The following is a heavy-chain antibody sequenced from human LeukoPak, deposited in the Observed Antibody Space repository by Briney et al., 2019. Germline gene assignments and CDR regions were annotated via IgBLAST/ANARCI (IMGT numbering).Heavy chain of an antibody. J-gene: IGHJ4*02. V-gene: IGHV3-30*18. D-gene: IGHD5-24*01. Sequence: GGSLRLSCAASGFTFSSYGMHWVRQAPGKGLEWVAAISYDGSNKYYADSVKGRFTISRDNSKNTLYLQMNSLRAEDTAVYYCAKELSRDGYNYALGYWGQGTLVTVSS. CDR2: ISYDGSNK. CDR3: AKELSRDGYNYALGY. CDR1: GFTFSSYG.